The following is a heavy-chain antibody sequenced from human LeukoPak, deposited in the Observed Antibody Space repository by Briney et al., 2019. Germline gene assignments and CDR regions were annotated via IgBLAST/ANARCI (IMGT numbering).Heavy chain of an antibody. CDR1: GGSISSGSYD. V-gene: IGHV4-61*02. D-gene: IGHD4-17*01. CDR3: AREEAYGDFYYYYYYMDV. CDR2: IYTSGST. Sequence: PSQTLSLTCTVSGGSISSGSYDWGWIRQPAGKGLEWIGRIYTSGSTNYNPSLKSRVIISVDASKNQFSLELSSVTAADTAVYYCAREEAYGDFYYYYYYMDVWGKGTTVTISS. J-gene: IGHJ6*03.